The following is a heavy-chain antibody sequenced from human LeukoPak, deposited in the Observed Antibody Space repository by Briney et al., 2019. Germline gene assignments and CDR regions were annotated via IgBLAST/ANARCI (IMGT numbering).Heavy chain of an antibody. CDR2: INPNSGGT. D-gene: IGHD6-13*01. V-gene: IGHV1-2*06. CDR3: ARDSIAAAGTGGTIDDY. J-gene: IGHJ4*02. CDR1: GYTFTGYY. Sequence: ASVKVSCKASGYTFTGYYMHWVRQAPVQRLEWLGRINPNSGGTNYAQKFQGRVTMTRDTSISTAYMELSRLRSDDTAVYYCARDSIAAAGTGGTIDDYWGQGTLVTVSS.